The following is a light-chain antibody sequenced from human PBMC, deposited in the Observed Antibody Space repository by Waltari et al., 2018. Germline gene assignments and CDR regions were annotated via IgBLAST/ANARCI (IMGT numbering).Light chain of an antibody. V-gene: IGLV3-21*02. CDR3: QVWDGSTDVV. CDR1: NIGSKS. J-gene: IGLJ2*01. CDR2: DDS. Sequence: SYVLTQPPPVSVAPGQTARVTCGGNNIGSKSVPWYQQRPGQAPILVLYDDSDRPSGIPDRFSGSNSGNTATLTISRVEAGDEADYYCQVWDGSTDVVFGGGTKLTVL.